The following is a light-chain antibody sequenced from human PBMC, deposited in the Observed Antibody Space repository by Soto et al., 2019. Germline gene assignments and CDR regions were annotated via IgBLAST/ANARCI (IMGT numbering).Light chain of an antibody. V-gene: IGKV1-12*01. CDR2: DAS. CDR3: QQGNSFPLT. J-gene: IGKJ4*01. CDR1: QDISSW. Sequence: DIQMTQSPSSVSASVGDRVTITCRASQDISSWLAWYQQKPGKAPKFLIYDASSLQSGVPSRFRGSGSGTHFPLTISSLQPDEFASYYCQQGNSFPLTFGGGTKVEIK.